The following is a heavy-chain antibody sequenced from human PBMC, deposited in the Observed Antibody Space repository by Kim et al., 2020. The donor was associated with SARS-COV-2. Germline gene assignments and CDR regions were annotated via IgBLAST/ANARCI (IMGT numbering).Heavy chain of an antibody. CDR3: ASKYNWFDY. Sequence: ASVKVSCQASGYSFTTYAMHWVRQAPGQGLEWMGWINAGSDDTKYSQKFQDRVSITRDTSASTVYMELSSLRSEDTAVYYCASKYNWFDYWGQGTLVTVS. J-gene: IGHJ4*02. V-gene: IGHV1-3*01. D-gene: IGHD1-20*01. CDR1: GYSFTTYA. CDR2: INAGSDDT.